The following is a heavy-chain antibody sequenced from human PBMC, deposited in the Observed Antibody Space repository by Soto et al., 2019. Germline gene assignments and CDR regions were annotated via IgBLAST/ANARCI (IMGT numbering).Heavy chain of an antibody. CDR3: ARVGGKNCNGGSCWSYYMDV. D-gene: IGHD2-15*01. Sequence: QVQLVESGGGVVQPGRSLRLSCAASGFTFSSHGMHWVRQAPGKGLEWVAVIWYDGSNKYYADSVKGRFTISRDNSKNTLYLQMNSLRAEDTAVYYCARVGGKNCNGGSCWSYYMDVWGKGTTVTVSS. J-gene: IGHJ6*03. CDR1: GFTFSSHG. CDR2: IWYDGSNK. V-gene: IGHV3-33*01.